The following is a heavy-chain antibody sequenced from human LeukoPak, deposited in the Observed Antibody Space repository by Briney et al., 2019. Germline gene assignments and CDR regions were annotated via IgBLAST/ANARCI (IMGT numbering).Heavy chain of an antibody. J-gene: IGHJ4*02. Sequence: SETLSLTCAVYGGSFSGYYWSWIRQPPGKGLEWIGEINHSGSTNYNPSLKSRVTISVDTSKNQFSLKLSSVTAADTAVYYCARERARGYSGYENDYWGQGTLVTVSS. CDR3: ARERARGYSGYENDY. CDR2: INHSGST. CDR1: GGSFSGYY. D-gene: IGHD5-12*01. V-gene: IGHV4-34*01.